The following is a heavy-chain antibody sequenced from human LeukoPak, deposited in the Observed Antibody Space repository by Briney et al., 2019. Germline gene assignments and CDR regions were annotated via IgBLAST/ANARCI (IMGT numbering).Heavy chain of an antibody. CDR3: GLSMVRALSPDY. D-gene: IGHD3-10*01. Sequence: PGGSLRLSCAGSGSTFSNYWMHWARQAPGKGLVWVSGINTDESSTNYAASVKGRFTISRQNAKNTLYLQMDSLGDEDTAVYYCGLSMVRALSPDYWGQGTLVTVSS. CDR1: GSTFSNYW. J-gene: IGHJ4*02. V-gene: IGHV3-74*01. CDR2: INTDESST.